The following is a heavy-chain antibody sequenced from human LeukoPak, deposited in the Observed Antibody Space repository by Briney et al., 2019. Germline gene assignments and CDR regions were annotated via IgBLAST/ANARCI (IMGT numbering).Heavy chain of an antibody. Sequence: GESLKISCKGSGYSFTSYWIGWVRQMPGKGLEWMGIIYPGDSDTRYSPSFQGQVTISADKSISTAYLQWSSLKASDTAMYYCARHALGAAAGTSRGDYWGQGTLVTVSS. J-gene: IGHJ4*02. CDR3: ARHALGAAAGTSRGDY. CDR1: GYSFTSYW. V-gene: IGHV5-51*01. CDR2: IYPGDSDT. D-gene: IGHD6-13*01.